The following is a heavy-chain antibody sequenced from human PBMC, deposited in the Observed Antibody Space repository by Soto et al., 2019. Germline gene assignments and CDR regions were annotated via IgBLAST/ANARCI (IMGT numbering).Heavy chain of an antibody. CDR3: ARTRRGSYYSVLND. V-gene: IGHV4-38-2*01. CDR1: TFSISSGYY. D-gene: IGHD1-26*01. Sequence: SETLSLTCVVSTFSISSGYYWGWIRQSPGKGLEWIASIYRSGTTSYNPSLKSRVSISVDPSKLQFSLMLTAVTAADTVVYYWARTRRGSYYSVLNDLGRGSLVTVSS. J-gene: IGHJ4*02. CDR2: IYRSGTT.